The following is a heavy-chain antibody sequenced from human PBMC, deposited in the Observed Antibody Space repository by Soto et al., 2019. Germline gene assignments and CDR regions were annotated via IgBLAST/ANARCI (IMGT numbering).Heavy chain of an antibody. V-gene: IGHV3-21*01. J-gene: IGHJ6*03. Sequence: EVQLVESGGGLVKPGGSLRLSCAASGFTFSSYSMNWVRQAPGKGLEWVSSISSSRSYIYYADSVKGRFTISRDNAKNSLYLQMNSLRAEDTAVYYCARVRSSSSRDYYYYMDVWGKGTTVTVSS. CDR3: ARVRSSSSRDYYYYMDV. CDR1: GFTFSSYS. CDR2: ISSSRSYI. D-gene: IGHD6-6*01.